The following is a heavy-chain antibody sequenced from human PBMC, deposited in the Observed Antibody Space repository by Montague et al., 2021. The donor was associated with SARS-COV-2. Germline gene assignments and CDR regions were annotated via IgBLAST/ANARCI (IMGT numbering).Heavy chain of an antibody. CDR2: IYYTGST. CDR1: GGFISSSSYD. CDR3: ARDTRIAMLVVVTRYGLDV. V-gene: IGHV4-39*07. J-gene: IGHJ6*02. D-gene: IGHD3-22*01. Sequence: SETLSLTCTVSGGFISSSSYDWGWIRQPPGKGLEWIGSIYYTGSTYYXXXLKSRVTISVDTSKNQFSLKLSSVTAADTAVYYCARDTRIAMLVVVTRYGLDVWGQGTTVTVSS.